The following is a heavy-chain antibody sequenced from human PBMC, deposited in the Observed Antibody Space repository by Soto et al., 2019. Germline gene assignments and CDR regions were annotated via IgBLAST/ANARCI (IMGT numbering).Heavy chain of an antibody. Sequence: QVQLQQWGAGLLKPSETLSLTCAVYGGSFSGHYWTWIRQAPGKGLEWIGEINDSGSTNYNPSLKSRVTISLVMSKKQFSLKLSSVTAADTAVYYCAMRPWAFDIWGPGTMVTVSS. V-gene: IGHV4-34*01. CDR1: GGSFSGHY. CDR3: AMRPWAFDI. J-gene: IGHJ3*02. CDR2: INDSGST.